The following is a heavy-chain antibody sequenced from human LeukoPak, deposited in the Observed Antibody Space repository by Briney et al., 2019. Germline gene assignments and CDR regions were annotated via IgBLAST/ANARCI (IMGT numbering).Heavy chain of an antibody. CDR1: GGSISSSPYY. CDR2: VYYSGST. D-gene: IGHD3-9*01. V-gene: IGHV4-39*07. J-gene: IGHJ5*02. CDR3: ARGRLTTGGWFDP. Sequence: SETLSLTCTVSGGSISSSPYYWGWIRQPPGKGLEWIGSVYYSGSTSYNPPLKSRVTISVATSKNQFSLKLASVTAADTAVYYCARGRLTTGGWFDPWGQGTLVTVSS.